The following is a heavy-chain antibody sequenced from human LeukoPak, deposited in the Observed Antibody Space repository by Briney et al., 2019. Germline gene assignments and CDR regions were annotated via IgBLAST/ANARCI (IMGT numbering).Heavy chain of an antibody. V-gene: IGHV1-69*04. Sequence: SVKVSCKASGGTFSSYAICWVRQAPGQGLEWMGRIIPILGIANYAQKFQGRVTITADKSTSTAYMELSSLRSEDTAVYYCAGSYYDSSGYPYYFDYWGQGTLVTVSS. CDR1: GGTFSSYA. CDR3: AGSYYDSSGYPYYFDY. D-gene: IGHD3-22*01. CDR2: IIPILGIA. J-gene: IGHJ4*02.